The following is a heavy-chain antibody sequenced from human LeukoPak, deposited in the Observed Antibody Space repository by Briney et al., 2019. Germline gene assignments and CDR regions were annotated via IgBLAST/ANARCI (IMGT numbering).Heavy chain of an antibody. CDR3: ARRKPYCSSTSCLDAFDI. D-gene: IGHD2-2*01. J-gene: IGHJ3*02. CDR1: GGSFSGYY. V-gene: IGHV4-34*01. CDR2: INHSGST. Sequence: SETLSLTCAAYGGSFSGYYWSWIRQPPGKGLEWIGEINHSGSTNYNPSLKSRVTISVDTSKNQFSLKLSSVTAADTAVYYCARRKPYCSSTSCLDAFDIWGQGTMVTVSS.